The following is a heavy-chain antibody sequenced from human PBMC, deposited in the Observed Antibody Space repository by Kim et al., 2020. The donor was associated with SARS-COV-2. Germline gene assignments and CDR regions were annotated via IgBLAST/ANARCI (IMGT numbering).Heavy chain of an antibody. J-gene: IGHJ4*02. CDR1: GFTFSSYG. CDR3: ARGPLRAAGTGGFRVYFDY. CDR2: IWYDGSNK. V-gene: IGHV3-33*01. Sequence: GGSLRLSCAASGFTFSSYGMHWVRQAPGKGLEWVAVIWYDGSNKYYAHSVKGRFTISRDNSKNTLYLQMNSLRAEDTAVYYCARGPLRAAGTGGFRVYFDYWGQGTLVTVSS. D-gene: IGHD6-13*01.